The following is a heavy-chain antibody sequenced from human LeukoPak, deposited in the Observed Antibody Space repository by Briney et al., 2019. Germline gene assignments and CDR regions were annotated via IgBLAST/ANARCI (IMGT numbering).Heavy chain of an antibody. V-gene: IGHV1-69*04. D-gene: IGHD6-19*01. J-gene: IGHJ4*02. Sequence: WASVKVSCKASVDTFSSYAISWVRQAPGQVLEWMGRIIPILGIANYAQKFQGRVTITADKSTSTAYMELSSLRSEDTAVYYCASGVAVALKPGEGNWGQGTLATVSS. CDR2: IIPILGIA. CDR1: VDTFSSYA. CDR3: ASGVAVALKPGEGN.